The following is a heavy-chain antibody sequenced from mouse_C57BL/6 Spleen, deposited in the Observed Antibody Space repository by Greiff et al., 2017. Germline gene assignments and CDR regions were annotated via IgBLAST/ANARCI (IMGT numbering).Heavy chain of an antibody. D-gene: IGHD2-2*01. CDR1: GYTFTSYW. CDR2: IHPNSGST. Sequence: VQLQQPGAELVKPGASVKLSCKASGYTFTSYWMHWVKQRPGQGLEWIGMIHPNSGSTNYNEKFKSKATLTVAKSSSTAYMQLSSLTSEDSAVYYCARGGGYDGYAMDYWGQGTSVTVSS. V-gene: IGHV1-64*01. CDR3: ARGGGYDGYAMDY. J-gene: IGHJ4*01.